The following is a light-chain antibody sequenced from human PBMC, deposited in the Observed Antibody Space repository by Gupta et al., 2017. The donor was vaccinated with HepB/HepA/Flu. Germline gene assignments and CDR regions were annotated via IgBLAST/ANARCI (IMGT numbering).Light chain of an antibody. V-gene: IGLV1-51*01. J-gene: IGLJ2*01. CDR2: ENN. Sequence: QSVLTQPPSVSAAPGKKATISCSGSSSNIGNNSVSWYQQLPGTAPKLPIYENNKRPSGIPARFSVSKSGTSATLGITGLQTGDEADYYCGTWDSSLSAVFGGGTKVTVL. CDR3: GTWDSSLSAV. CDR1: SSNIGNNS.